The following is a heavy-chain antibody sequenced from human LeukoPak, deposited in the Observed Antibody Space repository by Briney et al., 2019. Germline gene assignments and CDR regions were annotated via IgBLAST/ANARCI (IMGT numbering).Heavy chain of an antibody. J-gene: IGHJ6*03. Sequence: GGSLRLSCTASGFTFGDYAMSWVRQAPGKGLEWVGFIRSKAYGGTTEYAASVKGRFTISRDDSKSIAYPQMNSLKTEDTAVYYCTRVGSSGYSRAYYYYYMDVWGKGTTVTISS. CDR2: IRSKAYGGTT. D-gene: IGHD6-19*01. CDR1: GFTFGDYA. V-gene: IGHV3-49*04. CDR3: TRVGSSGYSRAYYYYYMDV.